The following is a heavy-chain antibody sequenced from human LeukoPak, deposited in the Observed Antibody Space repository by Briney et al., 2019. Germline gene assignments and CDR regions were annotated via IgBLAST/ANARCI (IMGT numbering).Heavy chain of an antibody. Sequence: PGGSLRLFCASSGFTFNSFEMNWVREAPGKGLECISYIRRNTYPKYYADSVQGRFTISRDNAKNSLYLQLNRLRVEDTAIYYCARRGTHDYTLRYWGQGTLVTVSA. CDR2: IRRNTYPK. CDR1: GFTFNSFE. J-gene: IGHJ4*01. V-gene: IGHV3-48*03. D-gene: IGHD4-11*01. CDR3: ARRGTHDYTLRY.